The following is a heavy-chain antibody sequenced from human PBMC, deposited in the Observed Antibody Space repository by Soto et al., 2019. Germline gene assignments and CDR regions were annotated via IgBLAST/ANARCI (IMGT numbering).Heavy chain of an antibody. CDR3: AKDFDTAAAGYYFDY. Sequence: GGSLRLSCAASGFTFSRDGMHWVRQAPGKGLEWVAVISNGGSDKYYADSVKGRFTISRDNSKNTLYLQMNSLRAEDTAVYYCAKDFDTAAAGYYFDYWGQGTXVPVSS. D-gene: IGHD6-13*01. J-gene: IGHJ4*02. V-gene: IGHV3-30*18. CDR2: ISNGGSDK. CDR1: GFTFSRDG.